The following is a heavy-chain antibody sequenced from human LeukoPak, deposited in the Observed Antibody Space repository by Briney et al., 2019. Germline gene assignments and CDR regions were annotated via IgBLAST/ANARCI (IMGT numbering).Heavy chain of an antibody. D-gene: IGHD6-13*01. V-gene: IGHV3-33*01. CDR2: IWYDGSNK. J-gene: IGHJ3*02. CDR1: GFTFSSYG. Sequence: PGGSLRLSCAASGFTFSSYGMHWVRQAPGKGLEWVAVIWYDGSNKYYADSVKGRFTISRDNSKNTLYLQMNSLRAEDTAVYYCARATRSPRAMAAAGNRAFDIWGQGTMVTVSS. CDR3: ARATRSPRAMAAAGNRAFDI.